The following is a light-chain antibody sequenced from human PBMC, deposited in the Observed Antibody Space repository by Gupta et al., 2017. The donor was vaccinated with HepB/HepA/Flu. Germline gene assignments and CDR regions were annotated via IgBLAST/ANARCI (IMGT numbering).Light chain of an antibody. J-gene: IGKJ1*01. V-gene: IGKV1-27*01. Sequence: DIKMTQSPSSLSASVGDRVTITCRASQGISNYLAWYQQKPGKVPKLLIYAAYTLQSVVPSRFSGSGSGTDFTLTISSLQPEDVATYYCQKYNSAPETFGQGTKVEIK. CDR2: AAY. CDR3: QKYNSAPET. CDR1: QGISNY.